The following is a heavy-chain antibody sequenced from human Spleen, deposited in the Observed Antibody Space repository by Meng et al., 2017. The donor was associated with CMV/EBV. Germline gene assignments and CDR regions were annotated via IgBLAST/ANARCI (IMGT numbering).Heavy chain of an antibody. CDR1: GYTFTSYA. Sequence: QVQLVHSGAELKKPGASVKVSCRPSGYTFTSYAINWVRQAPGQGPDWMGWIDPNFGTPTYEQGFTGRFVFSLDTSVSTAYLQINSLRADDTAVYYCARESPLDVYSLLDYWGQGTLVTVSS. D-gene: IGHD5/OR15-5a*01. V-gene: IGHV7-4-1*02. CDR3: ARESPLDVYSLLDY. CDR2: IDPNFGTP. J-gene: IGHJ4*02.